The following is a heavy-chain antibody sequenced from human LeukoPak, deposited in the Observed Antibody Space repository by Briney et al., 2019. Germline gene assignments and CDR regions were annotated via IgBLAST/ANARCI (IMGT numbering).Heavy chain of an antibody. V-gene: IGHV4-4*07. Sequence: QVQLQESCPGLVKPSETLSLTCTVSGGSISSYYWSWIRQPAGKGLEWIGRMYISGSTNSNPSLKSRVTMSVDTSKNQFSLKLSSVTAADTAVYYCASGHGIFFDYWGQGTLVTVSS. CDR3: ASGHGIFFDY. D-gene: IGHD3-10*01. CDR2: MYISGST. J-gene: IGHJ4*02. CDR1: GGSISSYY.